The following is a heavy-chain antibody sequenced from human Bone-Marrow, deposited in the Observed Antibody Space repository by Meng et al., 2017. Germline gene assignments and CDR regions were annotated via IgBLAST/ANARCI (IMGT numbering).Heavy chain of an antibody. D-gene: IGHD1-7*01. CDR2: ISYDGSNK. J-gene: IGHJ6*02. V-gene: IGHV3-30*04. CDR3: AKTYWELYYYYYGMDV. Sequence: GESLKISCAASGFTFSSYVMHWVRQAPGKGLEWVAIISYDGSNKYYADSVKGRFTVSRDNSKHTLYLQMNSLRAEDTAVYYCAKTYWELYYYYYGMDVWGQG. CDR1: GFTFSSYV.